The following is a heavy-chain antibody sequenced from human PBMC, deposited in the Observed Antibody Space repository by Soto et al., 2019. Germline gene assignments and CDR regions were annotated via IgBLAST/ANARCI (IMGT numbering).Heavy chain of an antibody. CDR3: ARGLISWCHYSGGWYSFVS. CDR1: GGSFSDYI. Sequence: PSETLSLTCDVYGGSFSDYIWTWIRQTPGKGLQLIGQINHSGSANYNPSLKSRVTISVHTSSSQFSLELSSVTAADTAVYYCARGLISWCHYSGGWYSFVSWCQGTQVTVFS. CDR2: INHSGSA. V-gene: IGHV4-34*01. D-gene: IGHD6-19*01. J-gene: IGHJ4*02.